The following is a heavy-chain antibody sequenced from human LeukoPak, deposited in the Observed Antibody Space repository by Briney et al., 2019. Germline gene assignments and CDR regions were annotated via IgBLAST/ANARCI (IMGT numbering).Heavy chain of an antibody. D-gene: IGHD3-22*01. V-gene: IGHV1-46*01. CDR1: GYTFSSYY. Sequence: ASVKVSCKASGYTFSSYYMHWVRQAPGQGLEWMGIIDPSGGSTSYAQKFQGRVTMTRDTSTSTVYMELSSLRSEDTAVYYCARTYHYDSSGYRFDCGGQGTLVTVSS. CDR3: ARTYHYDSSGYRFDC. CDR2: IDPSGGST. J-gene: IGHJ4*02.